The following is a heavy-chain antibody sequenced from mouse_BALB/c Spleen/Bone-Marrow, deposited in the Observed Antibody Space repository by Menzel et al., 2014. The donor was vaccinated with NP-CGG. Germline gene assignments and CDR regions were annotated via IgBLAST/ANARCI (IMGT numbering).Heavy chain of an antibody. CDR1: GYTFTGYT. D-gene: IGHD2-3*01. CDR2: INPTSGYA. V-gene: IGHV1-4*01. J-gene: IGHJ4*01. CDR3: ARSMIVYFAMDY. Sequence: QVQLQQSGAELARPGASVKMSCKASGYTFTGYTIHWVKQRPGQGLEWIGYINPTSGYANYNQKFKDKATLTADKSSSTAYMQLSSLTSEDSAVFYWARSMIVYFAMDYWGQGTSVTVSS.